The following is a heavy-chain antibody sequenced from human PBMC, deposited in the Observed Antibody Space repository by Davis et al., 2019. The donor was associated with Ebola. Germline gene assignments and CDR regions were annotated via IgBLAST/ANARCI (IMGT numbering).Heavy chain of an antibody. Sequence: GESLKISCAASGFTFSSYGMHWVRQAPGKGLEWVAVIWYDGSNKYYADSVKGRFTISRDNSKNTLYLQMNSLRAEDTAVYYCAKSGSGWYFLDYWGQGTLVTVSS. V-gene: IGHV3-33*06. D-gene: IGHD6-19*01. J-gene: IGHJ4*02. CDR2: IWYDGSNK. CDR3: AKSGSGWYFLDY. CDR1: GFTFSSYG.